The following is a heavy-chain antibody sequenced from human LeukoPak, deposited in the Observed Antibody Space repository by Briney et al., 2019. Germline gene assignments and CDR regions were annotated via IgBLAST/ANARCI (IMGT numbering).Heavy chain of an antibody. J-gene: IGHJ4*02. CDR2: IKQDGVDK. Sequence: GGSLRLSCATSGFTFSIYWMNWVRQAPGKGLEWVANIKQDGVDKYYVDSVKGRFTISRDNAKRSLYLQMNSLRAEDTAVYYCARDLYSYGANQDDYWGQGTLVTDSS. CDR3: ARDLYSYGANQDDY. D-gene: IGHD5-18*01. V-gene: IGHV3-7*01. CDR1: GFTFSIYW.